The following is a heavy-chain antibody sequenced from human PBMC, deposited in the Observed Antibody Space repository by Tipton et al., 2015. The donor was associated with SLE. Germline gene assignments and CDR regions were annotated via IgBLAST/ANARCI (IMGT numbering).Heavy chain of an antibody. CDR1: GFSFSGYE. CDR2: IGGSGITT. V-gene: IGHV3-48*03. J-gene: IGHJ4*02. CDR3: ARELAMAHFDY. Sequence: GSLRLSCAASGFSFSGYEMNWVRQTPGKGLEWISYIGGSGITTYYADSVNGRFTISRDNAKNSLYLQMNSLRVEDTAVYYCARELAMAHFDYWGRGTLVTVSP. D-gene: IGHD2/OR15-2a*01.